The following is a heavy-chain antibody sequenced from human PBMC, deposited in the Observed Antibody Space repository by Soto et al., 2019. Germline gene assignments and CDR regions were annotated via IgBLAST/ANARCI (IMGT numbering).Heavy chain of an antibody. CDR1: GFPFSSYG. V-gene: IGHV3-33*01. J-gene: IGHJ3*02. Sequence: QVPLVESGGCVVQPWRSPRLSCGASGFPFSSYGMHWVRQAPGKGLAWVAVIWNDGSITYYADAVKGRFTISRDNSKNRLNRQMNRLSAEDTGVYYCARGDGLGGLHFGELSLVRNDAFDIWGQGTMVTVSS. CDR2: IWNDGSIT. D-gene: IGHD3-16*02. CDR3: ARGDGLGGLHFGELSLVRNDAFDI.